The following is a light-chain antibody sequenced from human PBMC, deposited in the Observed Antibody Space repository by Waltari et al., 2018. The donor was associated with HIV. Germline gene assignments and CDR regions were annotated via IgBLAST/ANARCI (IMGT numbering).Light chain of an antibody. CDR1: QRVSSN. J-gene: IGKJ3*01. V-gene: IGKV3-15*01. CDR2: GSS. Sequence: EIVMTQSPATLSVSPGERATLSCSASQRVSSNLAWYQQKPGQAPRLLIYGSSTRATGIPARFSGSGSGTEFTLTISSLQSEDFAVYYCQQYNNWPLFTFGPGTKVDIK. CDR3: QQYNNWPLFT.